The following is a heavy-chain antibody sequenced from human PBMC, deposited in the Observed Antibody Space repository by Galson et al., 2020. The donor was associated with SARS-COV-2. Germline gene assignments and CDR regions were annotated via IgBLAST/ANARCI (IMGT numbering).Heavy chain of an antibody. Sequence: GGSLRLSCVASGFTFSSYAMHWVRQAPGKGLEWVAVISYDGSNKYYADSVKGRFTISRDNSKNTLYLQMNSLRAEDTAVYYCARAGSGTYYYGMDVWGQGTTVTVSS. CDR1: GFTFSSYA. CDR2: ISYDGSNK. D-gene: IGHD1-26*01. V-gene: IGHV3-30-3*01. J-gene: IGHJ6*02. CDR3: ARAGSGTYYYGMDV.